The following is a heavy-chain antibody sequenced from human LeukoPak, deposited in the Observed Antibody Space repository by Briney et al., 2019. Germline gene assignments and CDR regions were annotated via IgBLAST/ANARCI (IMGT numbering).Heavy chain of an antibody. D-gene: IGHD2-8*01. CDR1: GFTVSSNY. V-gene: IGHV3-53*01. CDR3: ARDRRGNGYYGMDV. J-gene: IGHJ6*02. Sequence: GGSLRLSCAAAGFTVSSNYMSWVRQAPGKGLEWVSVIYSGGSTYYADSVKGRFTISRDNSKNTLYLQMNSLRAEDTAAYYCARDRRGNGYYGMDVWGQGTTVTVSS. CDR2: IYSGGST.